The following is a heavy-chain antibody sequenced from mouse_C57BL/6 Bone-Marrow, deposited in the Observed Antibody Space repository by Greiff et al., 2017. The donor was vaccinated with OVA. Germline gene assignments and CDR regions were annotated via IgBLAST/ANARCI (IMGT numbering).Heavy chain of an antibody. CDR3: ARGRYDYGYYAMDY. V-gene: IGHV1-61*01. D-gene: IGHD2-4*01. J-gene: IGHJ4*01. Sequence: QVQLQQPGAELVRPGSSVKLSCKASGYTFTSYWMDWVKQSPGQGLEWIGNIYPSDSETHYTQKFKDKATLTVDKSSSTAYMQLSSLTSEDSAVYYCARGRYDYGYYAMDYWGQGTSVTVSS. CDR1: GYTFTSYW. CDR2: IYPSDSET.